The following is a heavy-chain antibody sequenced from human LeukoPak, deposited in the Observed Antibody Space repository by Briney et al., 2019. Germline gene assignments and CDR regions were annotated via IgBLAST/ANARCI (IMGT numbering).Heavy chain of an antibody. V-gene: IGHV3-23*01. CDR3: AKVVSPIAAAALDY. J-gene: IGHJ4*02. D-gene: IGHD6-13*01. Sequence: PGGSLRLSCAASGFTFSSYAMSWVRRAPGKGLEWVSAISGSGGSTYYADSVKGRFTISRDNSKNTLYLQMNSLRAEDTAVYYCAKVVSPIAAAALDYWGQGTLVTVSS. CDR1: GFTFSSYA. CDR2: ISGSGGST.